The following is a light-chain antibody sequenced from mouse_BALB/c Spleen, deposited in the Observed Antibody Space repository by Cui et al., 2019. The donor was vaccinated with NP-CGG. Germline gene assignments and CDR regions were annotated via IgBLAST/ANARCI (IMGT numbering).Light chain of an antibody. CDR2: GTN. J-gene: IGLJ1*01. V-gene: IGLV1*01. CDR3: ALWYSNHWV. CDR1: TGAVTTSNY. Sequence: QPVVTQESAPTTAPGETVTLTCRSSTGAVTTSNYANWVQEKPDHLFTGLIGGTNNRAPGVPARFSGSLIGDKAALTITGAQTEDEAMYFCALWYSNHWVFGGGTKLTVL.